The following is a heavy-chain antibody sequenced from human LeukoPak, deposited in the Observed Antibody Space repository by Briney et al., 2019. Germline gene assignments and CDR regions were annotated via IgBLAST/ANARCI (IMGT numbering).Heavy chain of an antibody. D-gene: IGHD5-18*01. CDR3: ARYSYGPSSGMDV. V-gene: IGHV4-59*01. J-gene: IGHJ6*03. Sequence: SETLSLTCTVSGGSISSYYWSWIRQPAGKGLEWIGYIYYSGSTNYNPSLTSRTTISVDTYKNQFSLKLSSVTAADTAVYYCARYSYGPSSGMDVWGKGTTVTVSS. CDR1: GGSISSYY. CDR2: IYYSGST.